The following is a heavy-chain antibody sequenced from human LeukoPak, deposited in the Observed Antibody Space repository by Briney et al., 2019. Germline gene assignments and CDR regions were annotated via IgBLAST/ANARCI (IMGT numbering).Heavy chain of an antibody. J-gene: IGHJ6*03. CDR2: IYYSGST. V-gene: IGHV4-59*12. Sequence: SETLSLTCTVSVGSISIYYWSWIRQPPGKGLEWVGYIYYSGSTNYNPSLKSRVIISVDTSKNQFSLKLSSVTAADTAVYYCARVGYCSSTSCYEDMDVWGKGTTVSVSS. D-gene: IGHD2-2*01. CDR3: ARVGYCSSTSCYEDMDV. CDR1: VGSISIYY.